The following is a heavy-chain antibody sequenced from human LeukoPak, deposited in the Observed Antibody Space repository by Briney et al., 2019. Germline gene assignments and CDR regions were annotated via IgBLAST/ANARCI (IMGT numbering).Heavy chain of an antibody. Sequence: PSDTLSLTCTVSGGSISSYYWSWIRQPPGKGLEWIGYIYYSGSTNYNPSLKSRVTISVDTSKNQFSLKLSSVTAADTAVYYCARIINSSSWYDYYYYYGMDVWGQGTTVTVSS. V-gene: IGHV4-59*07. CDR3: ARIINSSSWYDYYYYYGMDV. J-gene: IGHJ6*02. CDR1: GGSISSYY. D-gene: IGHD6-13*01. CDR2: IYYSGST.